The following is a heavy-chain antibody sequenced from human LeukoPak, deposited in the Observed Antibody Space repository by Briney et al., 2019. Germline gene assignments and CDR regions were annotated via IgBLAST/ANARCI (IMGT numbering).Heavy chain of an antibody. CDR3: ARDQPQLANWFDP. CDR2: IYYSGST. D-gene: IGHD6-13*01. CDR1: GGSISSYY. Sequence: PSETLSLTCTVSGGSISSYYWSWIRQPPGKGLEWIGYIYYSGSTNYNPSLKSRVTISVDTSKNQFSLKLSSVTTADTAVYYCARDQPQLANWFDPWGQGTLVTVSS. J-gene: IGHJ5*02. V-gene: IGHV4-59*01.